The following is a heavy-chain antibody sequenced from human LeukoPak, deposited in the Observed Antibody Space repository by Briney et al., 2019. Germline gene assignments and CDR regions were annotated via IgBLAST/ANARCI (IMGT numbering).Heavy chain of an antibody. Sequence: GGSLRLSCAASGFTFSNAWMSWVRQAPGKGLEWVSYISSTSGNTIYYADSMKGRFTISRDNAKNSLYLQMNSLRAEDTALYYCAKDMLTAGYSSGWYDYWGQGTLVTVSS. CDR2: ISSTSGNTI. V-gene: IGHV3-11*01. D-gene: IGHD6-19*01. CDR1: GFTFSNAW. CDR3: AKDMLTAGYSSGWYDY. J-gene: IGHJ4*02.